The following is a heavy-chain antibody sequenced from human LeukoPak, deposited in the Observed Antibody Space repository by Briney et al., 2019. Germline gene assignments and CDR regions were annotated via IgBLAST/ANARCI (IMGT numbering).Heavy chain of an antibody. CDR3: ARQGLVAWFGELYAFDI. CDR2: IYPGDSDT. D-gene: IGHD3-10*01. J-gene: IGHJ3*02. Sequence: PGESLKISCKGSGYSFTSYWIGWVRQMPGKGLEWMGIIYPGDSDTRYSPSFQGQVTISADKSISTAYLQWSSLKASDTAMYYCARQGLVAWFGELYAFDIWGQGTMVTVSS. V-gene: IGHV5-51*01. CDR1: GYSFTSYW.